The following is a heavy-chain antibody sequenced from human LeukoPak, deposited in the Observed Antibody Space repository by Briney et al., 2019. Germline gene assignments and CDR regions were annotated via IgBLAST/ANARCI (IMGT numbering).Heavy chain of an antibody. CDR1: GGSISTYY. CDR2: IYYTGSA. J-gene: IGHJ4*02. V-gene: IGHV4-59*01. Sequence: SETLSLTCTVSGGSISTYYWSWIRQPPGKGLEWIGYIYYTGSANYNPPLKSRVTISVDTSKNQFSLKLTSVTAADTAVYYCTRDSVAVAGTIDYWGQGTPVTVSS. D-gene: IGHD6-19*01. CDR3: TRDSVAVAGTIDY.